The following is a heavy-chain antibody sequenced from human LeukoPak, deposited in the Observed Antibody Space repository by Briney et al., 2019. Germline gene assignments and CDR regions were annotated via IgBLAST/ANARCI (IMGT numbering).Heavy chain of an antibody. CDR2: IYYSGST. Sequence: PSETLSLTCTVSGGSISSSSYYWGWIRQPPGKGLEWIGSIYYSGSTYYNPSLKSRVTISVDTSKNQFSLKLSSVTAADTAVYYCARDNVVVVPAAMYAFDIWGQGTMVTVSS. V-gene: IGHV4-39*07. D-gene: IGHD2-2*01. J-gene: IGHJ3*02. CDR1: GGSISSSSYY. CDR3: ARDNVVVVPAAMYAFDI.